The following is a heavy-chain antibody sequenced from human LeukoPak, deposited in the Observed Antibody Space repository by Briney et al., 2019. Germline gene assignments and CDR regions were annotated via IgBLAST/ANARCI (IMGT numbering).Heavy chain of an antibody. D-gene: IGHD5-12*01. CDR1: GGSFSGYY. Sequence: SETLSLTCAVYGGSFSGYYWSWIRQPPGKGLECIGEINHSGSTNYNPSLKSRVIISVDTSKNQFSLKLSSVTAADSAVYYCASRGIVATDVRYWGQGTLVTVSS. CDR3: ASRGIVATDVRY. CDR2: INHSGST. J-gene: IGHJ4*02. V-gene: IGHV4-34*01.